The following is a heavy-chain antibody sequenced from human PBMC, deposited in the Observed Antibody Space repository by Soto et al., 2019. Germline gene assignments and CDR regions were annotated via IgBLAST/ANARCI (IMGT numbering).Heavy chain of an antibody. CDR1: GFTFSGYY. V-gene: IGHV3-11*06. CDR2: ISSTSSYI. CDR3: TRSVGYTSTWYDS. Sequence: WGSLRLSCAASGFTFSGYYMTWIRQAPGKGLQWVSYISSTSSYINYADSVKGRFSISRDNAKNSLYLQMNSLSAEDTAVYYCTRSVGYTSTWYDSWGQGTLVTVSS. D-gene: IGHD2-2*02. J-gene: IGHJ5*01.